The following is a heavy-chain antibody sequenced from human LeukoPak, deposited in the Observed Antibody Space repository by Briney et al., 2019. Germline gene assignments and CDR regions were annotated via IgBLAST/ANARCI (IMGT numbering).Heavy chain of an antibody. CDR2: IYYSGST. Sequence: SETLSLTCTVSGGSISSGGYYWSWIRQHPGKGLEWIGYIYYSGSTYYNPSLKSRVTISVDTSKNQFSLKLSSVTAADTAVYYCARDDLEVGAFDIWGQGTMVTVSS. CDR3: ARDDLEVGAFDI. V-gene: IGHV4-31*03. CDR1: GGSISSGGYY. J-gene: IGHJ3*02.